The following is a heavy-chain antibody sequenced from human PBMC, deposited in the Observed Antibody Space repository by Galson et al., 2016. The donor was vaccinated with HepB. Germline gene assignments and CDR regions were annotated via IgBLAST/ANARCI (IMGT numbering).Heavy chain of an antibody. CDR3: TRSNPSMDCFDY. CDR1: GFTFSSYA. Sequence: SLRLSCAASGFTFSSYAMRWVRQAPGQGLEWVSGISASGGTTYYADSVKGRFTIYRDNSKKTLYLQMNNLRDQDTSVYYCTRSNPSMDCFDYWGQVSLVTVSS. J-gene: IGHJ4*02. V-gene: IGHV3-23*01. D-gene: IGHD6-6*01. CDR2: ISASGGTT.